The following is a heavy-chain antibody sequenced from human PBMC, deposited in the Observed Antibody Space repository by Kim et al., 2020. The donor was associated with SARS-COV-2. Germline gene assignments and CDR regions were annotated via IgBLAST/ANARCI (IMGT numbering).Heavy chain of an antibody. CDR2: INHSGST. CDR3: ARGYDFWSGYDFAY. Sequence: SETLSLTCAVYGGSFSGYYWSWIRQPPGKGLEWIGEINHSGSTNYNPSLKSRVTISVDTSKNQFSLKLSSVTAADTAVYYCARGYDFWSGYDFAYWGQGTLVTGSS. J-gene: IGHJ4*02. D-gene: IGHD3-3*01. CDR1: GGSFSGYY. V-gene: IGHV4-34*01.